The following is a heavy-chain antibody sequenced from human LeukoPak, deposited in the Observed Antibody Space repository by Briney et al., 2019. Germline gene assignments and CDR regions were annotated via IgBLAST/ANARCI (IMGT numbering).Heavy chain of an antibody. CDR2: VTSSGGST. J-gene: IGHJ4*02. V-gene: IGHV3-11*01. D-gene: IGHD3-10*01. Sequence: PGGSLRLSCAASGFSISDYYMSWICQSPGKGLEWISYVTSSGGSTKYADSVKGRFTISRDNAKNSVALQMNSLRAEDTAVYYCTRERRGSYYAFESWAQGTLVTVSS. CDR1: GFSISDYY. CDR3: TRERRGSYYAFES.